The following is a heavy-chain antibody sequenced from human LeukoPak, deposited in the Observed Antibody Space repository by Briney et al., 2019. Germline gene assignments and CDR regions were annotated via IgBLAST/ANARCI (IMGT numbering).Heavy chain of an antibody. D-gene: IGHD6-6*01. CDR1: GGTFSSYA. CDR2: IIPIFGTA. Sequence: SVKVSCKASGGTFSSYAISWVRQAPGQGLEWMGGIIPIFGTANYAQRFQGRVTITADESTSTAYMELSSLRSEDTAVYYCAGYSSSSPAMDVWAQGTTVTVSS. V-gene: IGHV1-69*13. J-gene: IGHJ6*02. CDR3: AGYSSSSPAMDV.